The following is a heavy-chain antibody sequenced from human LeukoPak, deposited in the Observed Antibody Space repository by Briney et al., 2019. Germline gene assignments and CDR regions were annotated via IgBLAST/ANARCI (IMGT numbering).Heavy chain of an antibody. CDR2: ISSSSSTI. V-gene: IGHV3-48*01. CDR1: GFTFSSYS. Sequence: GGSLRLSCAASGFTFSSYSMNWVRQAPGKGLEWVSYISSSSSTIYYADSVKGRFTISRDNSKNTLYLQMNSLRAEDTAVYYCAKKYSSGSYYMDVWGKGTTVTISS. J-gene: IGHJ6*03. D-gene: IGHD6-19*01. CDR3: AKKYSSGSYYMDV.